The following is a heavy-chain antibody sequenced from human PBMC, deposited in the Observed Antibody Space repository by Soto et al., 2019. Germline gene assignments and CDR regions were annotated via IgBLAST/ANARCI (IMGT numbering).Heavy chain of an antibody. CDR3: AKDTAYAMYV. J-gene: IGHJ6*02. D-gene: IGHD2-15*01. CDR2: INSDGSGT. CDR1: GFDFSNSW. V-gene: IGHV3-74*01. Sequence: PGGSLRLSCAASGFDFSNSWIHWVRQGPGKGLVWVSHINSDGSGTTYADSVKGRFTISRDNAKNTVYLQMNSLRAEDTAVYYCAKDTAYAMYVWAQGTPVTVS.